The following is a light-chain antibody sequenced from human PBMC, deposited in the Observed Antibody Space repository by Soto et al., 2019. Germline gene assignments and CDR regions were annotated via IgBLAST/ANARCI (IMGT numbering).Light chain of an antibody. CDR3: QQSYRNPRT. Sequence: DIQMTQAPSSLSAAVGDRVTITCRASQSIINYLNWYQQKPGKAPRLLIYAASTLESGVPSRFGGSGSGTDFTLTISSLQPEDFATYYCQQSYRNPRTFGLGTKVDIK. V-gene: IGKV1-39*01. CDR2: AAS. CDR1: QSIINY. J-gene: IGKJ1*01.